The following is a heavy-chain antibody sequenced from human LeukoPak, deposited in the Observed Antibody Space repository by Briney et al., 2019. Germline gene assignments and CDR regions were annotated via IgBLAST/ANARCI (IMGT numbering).Heavy chain of an antibody. V-gene: IGHV3-43*02. J-gene: IGHJ4*02. CDR2: ISGDGGST. D-gene: IGHD6-19*01. Sequence: GGSLTPSCAASGSTFDDYAMHWVRQAPGKGLEWVSLISGDGGSTYYADSVKGRFTISRDNSKNSLYLQMNSLRTEDTALYYCAKGWGPVAGDFDYWGQGTLVTVSS. CDR1: GSTFDDYA. CDR3: AKGWGPVAGDFDY.